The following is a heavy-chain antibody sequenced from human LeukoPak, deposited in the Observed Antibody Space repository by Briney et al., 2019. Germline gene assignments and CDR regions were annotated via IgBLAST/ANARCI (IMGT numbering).Heavy chain of an antibody. Sequence: GASVKVSCKASGYTLTDYYLHWVRPAPGQGLKWMGWISPNSGATHYAQSFQARVTMTRDTSIASSYMEPTGLESDDTAVYYCARGRRILGGPENAGDFFDFWGQGSLVTVSS. D-gene: IGHD3-16*01. V-gene: IGHV1-2*02. J-gene: IGHJ4*01. CDR1: GYTLTDYY. CDR2: ISPNSGAT. CDR3: ARGRRILGGPENAGDFFDF.